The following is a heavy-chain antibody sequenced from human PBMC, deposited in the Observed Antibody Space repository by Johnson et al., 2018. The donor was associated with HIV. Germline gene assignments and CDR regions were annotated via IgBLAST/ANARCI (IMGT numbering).Heavy chain of an antibody. CDR2: ISYDGSEK. CDR3: ARVLADGWFSYDVFDA. D-gene: IGHD6-19*01. Sequence: QVQLVESGGGVVQPGRSMRLSCAASGFTFSSYAMHWVRQAPDKGLEWVAVISYDGSEKYYVDSVKGRFTISRDNAKNSLFLEMNSLRAEDTAVYYCARVLADGWFSYDVFDAWGQGTLVIVSS. V-gene: IGHV3-30*04. CDR1: GFTFSSYA. J-gene: IGHJ3*01.